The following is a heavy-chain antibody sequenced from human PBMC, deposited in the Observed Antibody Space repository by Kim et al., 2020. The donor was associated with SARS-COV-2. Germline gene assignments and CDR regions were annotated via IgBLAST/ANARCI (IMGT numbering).Heavy chain of an antibody. J-gene: IGHJ6*02. Sequence: GGSLRLSCAASGFTFSSYGMHWVRQAPGKGLEWVAVIWYDGSNKYYADSVKGRFTISRDNSKNTLYLQMNSLRAEDTAVYYCAKDEVSMVRGVKRYYYGMDVWGQGTTVTVSS. CDR2: IWYDGSNK. CDR3: AKDEVSMVRGVKRYYYGMDV. CDR1: GFTFSSYG. D-gene: IGHD3-10*01. V-gene: IGHV3-33*06.